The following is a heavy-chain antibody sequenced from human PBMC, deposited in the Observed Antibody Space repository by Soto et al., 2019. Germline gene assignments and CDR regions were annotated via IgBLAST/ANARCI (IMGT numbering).Heavy chain of an antibody. V-gene: IGHV5-51*01. J-gene: IGHJ4*02. D-gene: IGHD2-21*01. CDR2: IYPGDSDT. CDR1: GYSFTSYW. CDR3: ARQLAYCGGDCYSDFDY. Sequence: PGESLKISCKGSGYSFTSYWIGWVRQMPGKGLEWMGIIYPGDSDTRYSPSFQGQVTISADKSISTAYLQWSSLKASDTAMYYCARQLAYCGGDCYSDFDYWGQGTLVTVSS.